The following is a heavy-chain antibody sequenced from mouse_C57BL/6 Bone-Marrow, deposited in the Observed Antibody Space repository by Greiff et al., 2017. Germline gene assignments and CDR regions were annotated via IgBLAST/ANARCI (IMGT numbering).Heavy chain of an antibody. J-gene: IGHJ1*03. V-gene: IGHV1-64*01. CDR1: GYTFTSYW. Sequence: QVQLQQPGAELVKPGASVKLSCKASGYTFTSYWMHWVKQRPGQGLEWIGMIHPISGSTNYNEKFKSKATLTVDKSSSTAYMQLSSLTSEDSAVYYCARSYYGSSRYFDVWGTGTTVTVSS. D-gene: IGHD1-1*01. CDR2: IHPISGST. CDR3: ARSYYGSSRYFDV.